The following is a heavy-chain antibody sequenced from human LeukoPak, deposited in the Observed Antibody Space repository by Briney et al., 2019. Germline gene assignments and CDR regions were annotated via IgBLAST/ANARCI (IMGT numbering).Heavy chain of an antibody. V-gene: IGHV4-59*08. Sequence: SETLSLTCTVSGGSISSYDWSWIRQPPGKGLEWIGYTYYTGSTNYNPSLKSRVTISVDTSKNQFSLKLSSVTAADTAVYYCARQVGYSSGRSSEYYFYGMDVWGQGTTVTVSS. CDR3: ARQVGYSSGRSSEYYFYGMDV. J-gene: IGHJ6*02. D-gene: IGHD6-19*01. CDR1: GGSISSYD. CDR2: TYYTGST.